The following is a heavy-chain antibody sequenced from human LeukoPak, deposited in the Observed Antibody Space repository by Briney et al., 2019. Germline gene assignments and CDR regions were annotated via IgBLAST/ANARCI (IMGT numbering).Heavy chain of an antibody. Sequence: GSLRLSCAASGFTFSDAKMSWVRQAPGRGLEWIGRIKTKTDGRTTDYAAPVKGRFTISRDDSQRTVYLQMASLKTEDTAVYYCSTGYGNYIVPLGQGTLVTVSS. V-gene: IGHV3-15*01. J-gene: IGHJ5*02. CDR1: GFTFSDAK. CDR2: IKTKTDGRTT. D-gene: IGHD3-22*01. CDR3: STGYGNYIVP.